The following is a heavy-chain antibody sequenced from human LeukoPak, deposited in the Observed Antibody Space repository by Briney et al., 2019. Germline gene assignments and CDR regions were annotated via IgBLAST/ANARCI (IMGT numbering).Heavy chain of an antibody. Sequence: GGSLRLSCAASGFTFSSCEMNWARQAPGKGLEWVSSISSSSSYIYYADSVKGRFTISRDNAKNSLYLQMNSLRAEDTAVYYCARQRSIAVAGTGLDYWGQGTLVTVSS. CDR2: ISSSSSYI. J-gene: IGHJ4*02. D-gene: IGHD6-19*01. V-gene: IGHV3-21*01. CDR3: ARQRSIAVAGTGLDY. CDR1: GFTFSSCE.